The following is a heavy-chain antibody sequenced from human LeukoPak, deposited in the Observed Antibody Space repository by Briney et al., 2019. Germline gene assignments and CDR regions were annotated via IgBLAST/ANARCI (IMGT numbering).Heavy chain of an antibody. J-gene: IGHJ4*02. Sequence: PSETLSLTCAVYGGSFSGYYWSWIRQPPGKGLEWIGEINHSGSTNYNPSIKSRVTISVDTSKNQFSLKLSSVTAADTAVYYCARDSGYYVDYWGQGTLVTVSS. CDR2: INHSGST. V-gene: IGHV4-34*09. CDR3: ARDSGYYVDY. D-gene: IGHD3-22*01. CDR1: GGSFSGYY.